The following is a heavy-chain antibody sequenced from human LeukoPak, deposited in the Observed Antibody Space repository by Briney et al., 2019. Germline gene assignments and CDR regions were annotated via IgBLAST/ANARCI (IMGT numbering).Heavy chain of an antibody. Sequence: GGSMRLSCAASGFIVSRNYMSWDRQAPGKGLEWVSVIYAGNTYYADSVKGRFTISRDNSKNTLYLQMNSLRAEDTAIYYCAGFVRGLPHWGQGALVTVSS. J-gene: IGHJ4*02. CDR1: GFIVSRNY. CDR3: AGFVRGLPH. D-gene: IGHD3-10*01. V-gene: IGHV3-53*01. CDR2: IYAGNT.